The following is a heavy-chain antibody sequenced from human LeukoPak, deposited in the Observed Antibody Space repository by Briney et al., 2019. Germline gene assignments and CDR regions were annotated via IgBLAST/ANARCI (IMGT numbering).Heavy chain of an antibody. CDR2: IYYSGST. D-gene: IGHD3-16*01. J-gene: IGHJ3*01. CDR1: GGSISSYY. V-gene: IGHV4-59*01. CDR3: ARALGFKPRPTGRHLPFDL. Sequence: SETLSLTCTVSGGSISSYYWSWIRQPPGKGLEWIGDIYYSGSTNYNPSLKRRVTISVDPSKNQFSLKLSSVTAPDPAVYYCARALGFKPRPTGRHLPFDLWGQGPMVTVSS.